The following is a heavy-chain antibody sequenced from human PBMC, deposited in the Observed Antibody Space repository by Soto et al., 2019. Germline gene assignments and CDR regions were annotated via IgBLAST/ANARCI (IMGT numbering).Heavy chain of an antibody. CDR3: ARYSSSSGTFDY. V-gene: IGHV4-59*01. J-gene: IGHJ4*02. CDR2: IYYSGST. Sequence: LSLTCTVSGGSISSYYWSWIRQPPGKGLEWIGYIYYSGSTNYNPSLKSRVTISVDTSKNQFSLKLSSVTAADTAVYYCARYSSSSGTFDYWGQGTLVTVSS. D-gene: IGHD6-6*01. CDR1: GGSISSYY.